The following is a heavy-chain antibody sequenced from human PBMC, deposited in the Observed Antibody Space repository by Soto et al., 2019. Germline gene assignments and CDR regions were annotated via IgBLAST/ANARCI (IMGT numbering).Heavy chain of an antibody. D-gene: IGHD3-10*01. J-gene: IGHJ6*02. CDR1: GYTFTSYG. V-gene: IGHV1-18*04. CDR2: ISAYNGNT. CDR3: ARAAWLWCGELFYYYYYGMDV. Sequence: GASVKVSCKASGYTFTSYGISWVRQAPGQGLEWMGWISAYNGNTNYAQKLQGRVTMTTDTSTSTAYMELRSLRSDDTAVYYCARAAWLWCGELFYYYYYGMDVWGQGTTVTVSS.